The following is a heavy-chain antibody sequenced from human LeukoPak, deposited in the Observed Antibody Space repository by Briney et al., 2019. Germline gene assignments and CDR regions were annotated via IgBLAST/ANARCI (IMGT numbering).Heavy chain of an antibody. CDR2: ITWDGGST. CDR1: GFTFDDYN. V-gene: IGHV3-43*01. J-gene: IGHJ4*02. Sequence: GGSLRLSCAASGFTFDDYNIHWVRQAPGKGLEWVSLITWDGGSTYYADSMKGRFTISRDNSKNSVFLQMNSLGTEDTALYYCAKDSASAGRYFDYWGQGTLVTVSS. CDR3: AKDSASAGRYFDY. D-gene: IGHD1-1*01.